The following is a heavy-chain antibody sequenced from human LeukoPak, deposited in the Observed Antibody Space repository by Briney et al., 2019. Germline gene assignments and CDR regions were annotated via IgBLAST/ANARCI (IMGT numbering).Heavy chain of an antibody. Sequence: PVTLPLTCSVSGASVSSDYWNWIRQSPGRGLEWIGYTHYRGDINYNPSLKSRLTMSVDASSNQVSLKLSSVTAADAAVYYCGRNLGSGSDHWGQGTLVTVSS. CDR1: GASVSSDY. CDR2: THYRGDI. D-gene: IGHD3-10*01. J-gene: IGHJ4*02. CDR3: GRNLGSGSDH. V-gene: IGHV4-59*02.